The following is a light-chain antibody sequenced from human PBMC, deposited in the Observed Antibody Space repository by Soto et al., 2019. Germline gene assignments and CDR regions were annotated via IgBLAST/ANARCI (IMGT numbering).Light chain of an antibody. CDR3: HQRQSWPRT. CDR1: QAVNTR. Sequence: EIVLTQSPATLSSFPGDRVTLSCRAGQAVNTRLAWYQHRPGQAPRLLIYLASNSAAGVPSRFSGSVSGTEFTLIISDVEPEDFAVYYCHQRQSWPRTFGQGTKVDI. V-gene: IGKV3-11*01. J-gene: IGKJ1*01. CDR2: LAS.